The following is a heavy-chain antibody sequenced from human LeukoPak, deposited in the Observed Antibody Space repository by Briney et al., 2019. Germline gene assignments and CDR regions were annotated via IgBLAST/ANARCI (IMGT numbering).Heavy chain of an antibody. CDR2: FYSGGST. CDR3: ARENIGYPDAFDI. Sequence: PGGFLRLSCAASGFTFSSNYMSWVRQAPGKGLEWVSVFYSGGSTYYADSVKGRFTISRDNSKNTLYLQMNSLRAEDTAVYYCARENIGYPDAFDIWGQGTMVTVSS. D-gene: IGHD5-18*01. V-gene: IGHV3-66*01. CDR1: GFTFSSNY. J-gene: IGHJ3*02.